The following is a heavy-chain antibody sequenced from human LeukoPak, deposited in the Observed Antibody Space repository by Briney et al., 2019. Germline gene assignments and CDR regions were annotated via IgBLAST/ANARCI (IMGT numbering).Heavy chain of an antibody. CDR1: GGSISSYY. J-gene: IGHJ5*02. V-gene: IGHV4-59*08. D-gene: IGHD4-17*01. Sequence: SETLSLTCTVSGGSISSYYWSWIRQPPGKGLEWIGYIYYSGSTNYNPSLKSRVTISVDTSKNQFSLKLGSVTAADTAIYYCARVGDYGDYVNWFDPWGPGTLVTVSS. CDR2: IYYSGST. CDR3: ARVGDYGDYVNWFDP.